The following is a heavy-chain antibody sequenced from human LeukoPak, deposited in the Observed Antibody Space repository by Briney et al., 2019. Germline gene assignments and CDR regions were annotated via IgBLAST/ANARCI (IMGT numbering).Heavy chain of an antibody. CDR1: GGSISSGGYS. CDR3: ARTRNDAFDI. CDR2: IYHSGST. Sequence: SETLSLTCAVSGGSISSGGYSWSWIRQPPGKGLEWIGYIYHSGSTYYNPSLKSRITISVDRSKNQFSLKLSSVTAADTAVYYCARTRNDAFDIWGQGTMVTVSS. V-gene: IGHV4-30-2*01. J-gene: IGHJ3*02.